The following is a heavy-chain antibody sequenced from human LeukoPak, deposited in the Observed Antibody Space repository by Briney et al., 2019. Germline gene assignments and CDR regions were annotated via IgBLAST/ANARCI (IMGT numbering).Heavy chain of an antibody. CDR1: GYTFTSYG. J-gene: IGHJ4*02. Sequence: VASVKVSCKASGYTFTSYGISWVRQAPGQGLEWMGWISAYNGNTNYAQKLQGRVTMTTDTSTSTAYMELRSLRSDDTAVYYCARAGKRVTIFGAISYWGQGTLVTVSS. V-gene: IGHV1-18*01. CDR3: ARAGKRVTIFGAISY. D-gene: IGHD3-3*01. CDR2: ISAYNGNT.